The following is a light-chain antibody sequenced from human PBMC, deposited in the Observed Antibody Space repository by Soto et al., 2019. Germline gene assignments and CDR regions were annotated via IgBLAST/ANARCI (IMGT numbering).Light chain of an antibody. CDR1: SSDVGGYNF. J-gene: IGLJ2*01. CDR3: SSFTSTSTLI. Sequence: QSALTQPASVSGSPGQSITISCTGTSSDVGGYNFVSWYQHHPGKAPKLIIYDVTNRPSGVSNRFCGSKSGDTASLTISGLQAEDAADYYCSSFTSTSTLIFGGGTKLTVL. V-gene: IGLV2-14*03. CDR2: DVT.